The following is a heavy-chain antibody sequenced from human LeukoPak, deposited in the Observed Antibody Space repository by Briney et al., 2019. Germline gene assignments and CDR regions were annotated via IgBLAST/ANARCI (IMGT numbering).Heavy chain of an antibody. J-gene: IGHJ5*02. V-gene: IGHV1-2*02. CDR2: INPNSGGT. CDR1: GYTFTGYY. CDR3: ARGQGIYDFWSGYYTRAGDWFDP. Sequence: ASVKVSCKASGYTFTGYYMHWVRQAPGQGLEWMGWINPNSGGTNYAQKFQGRVTMTRDTSISTAYMELSRLRSDDTAGYYCARGQGIYDFWSGYYTRAGDWFDPWGQGTLVTVSS. D-gene: IGHD3-3*01.